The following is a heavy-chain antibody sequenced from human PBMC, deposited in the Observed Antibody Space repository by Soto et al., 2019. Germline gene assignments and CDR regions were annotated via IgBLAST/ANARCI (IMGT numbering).Heavy chain of an antibody. J-gene: IGHJ5*02. CDR1: GASISSYY. CDR3: ARVPFVGYFDWLDP. D-gene: IGHD3-9*01. V-gene: IGHV4-59*01. Sequence: PSETLSLTCSVSGASISSYYWTWIRQPPGGGLEWIGYMHHTQGTNDNPSLRGRVHMSIDTSMNQFSLRLTSVTAAGTAVYYCARVPFVGYFDWLDPWATEPWSPSPQ. CDR2: MHHTQGT.